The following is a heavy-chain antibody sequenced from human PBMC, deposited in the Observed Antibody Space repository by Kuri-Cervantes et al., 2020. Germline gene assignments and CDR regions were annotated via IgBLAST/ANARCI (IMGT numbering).Heavy chain of an antibody. CDR2: ISYDGSNK. CDR1: GFTFSSYG. J-gene: IGHJ6*02. D-gene: IGHD3-22*01. Sequence: GGSLRLSCAASGFTFSSYGMHWVRQAPGKGLEWVAVISYDGSNKYYADSVKGRFTISRDNSKNTQYLQMNILRAEDTAVYYCARDGSSSGYSRYGMDVWGQGTTVTVSS. V-gene: IGHV3-30*03. CDR3: ARDGSSSGYSRYGMDV.